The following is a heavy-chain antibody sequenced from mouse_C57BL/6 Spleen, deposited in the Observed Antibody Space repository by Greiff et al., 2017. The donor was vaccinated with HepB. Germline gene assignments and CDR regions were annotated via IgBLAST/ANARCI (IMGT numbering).Heavy chain of an antibody. CDR2: ISSGSSTI. J-gene: IGHJ1*03. D-gene: IGHD1-1*01. CDR3: ARPGIYYGSTIDV. Sequence: EVKVVESGGGLVKPGGSLKLSCAASGFTFSDYGMHWVRQAPEKGLEWVAYISSGSSTIYYADTVKGRFTISRDNAKNTLFLQMTSLRSEDTAMYYCARPGIYYGSTIDVWGTGTTVTVSS. V-gene: IGHV5-17*01. CDR1: GFTFSDYG.